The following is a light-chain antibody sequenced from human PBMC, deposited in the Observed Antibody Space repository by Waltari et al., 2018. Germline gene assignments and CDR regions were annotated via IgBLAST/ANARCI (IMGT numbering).Light chain of an antibody. V-gene: IGLV2-8*01. CDR1: SRDVGGYNY. CDR2: GVD. CDR3: ASYASTRKV. Sequence: QSALTQPPSASGSPGQSVTISCTGSSRDVGGYNYVSWYQQHPGKAPKLMIYGVDKRPSGVPDRFSGSKSGNTASLTVPGLQAEDEADYFCASYASTRKVFGGGTKLTVL. J-gene: IGLJ3*02.